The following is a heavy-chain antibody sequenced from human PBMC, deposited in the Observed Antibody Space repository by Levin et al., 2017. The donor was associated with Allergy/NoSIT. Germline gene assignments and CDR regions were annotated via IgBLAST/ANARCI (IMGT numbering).Heavy chain of an antibody. CDR2: INPSGGST. CDR1: GYSFTNYY. V-gene: IGHV1-46*01. D-gene: IGHD3-9*01. CDR3: ARDLHSSRYYLDF. Sequence: ASVKVSCKASGYSFTNYYMHWVRQAPGQGLEWMGLINPSGGSTTYAQKFQARVTITRDTSTSTVYMELSSLGSEDTAVYYCARDLHSSRYYLDFGGQGTLVTVSS. J-gene: IGHJ4*02.